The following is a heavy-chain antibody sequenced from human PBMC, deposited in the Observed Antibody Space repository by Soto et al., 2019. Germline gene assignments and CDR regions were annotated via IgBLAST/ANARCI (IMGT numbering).Heavy chain of an antibody. CDR1: GFTFSSYA. Sequence: GGSLRLSCAASGFTFSSYAMSWVRQAPGKGLEWVSAISGSGGSTYYADSVKGRFTISRDNSKNTLYLQMNSLRAEDTAVYYCAKDEGGSPYSMVRGVIITPPDYWGQGTLVTVSS. V-gene: IGHV3-23*01. CDR2: ISGSGGST. CDR3: AKDEGGSPYSMVRGVIITPPDY. D-gene: IGHD3-10*01. J-gene: IGHJ4*02.